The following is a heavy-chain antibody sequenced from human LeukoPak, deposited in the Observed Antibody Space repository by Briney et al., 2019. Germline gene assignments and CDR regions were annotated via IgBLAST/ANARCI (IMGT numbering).Heavy chain of an antibody. CDR2: IYPGDSDT. Sequence: GESLKISCKGSGYSFTSYWIGWVRQMPGKGLEWMGIIYPGDSDTRYSPSFQGQVTISADKSISTAYLQWSSLKASDTAMYYCARQRLGYCSGGSCYSNWFDPWGKGTTVTVSS. CDR3: ARQRLGYCSGGSCYSNWFDP. V-gene: IGHV5-51*01. CDR1: GYSFTSYW. J-gene: IGHJ5*01. D-gene: IGHD2-15*01.